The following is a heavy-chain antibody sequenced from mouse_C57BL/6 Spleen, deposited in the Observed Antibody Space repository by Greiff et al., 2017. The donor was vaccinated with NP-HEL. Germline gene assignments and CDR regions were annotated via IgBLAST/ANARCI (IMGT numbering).Heavy chain of an antibody. CDR2: IHPNSGST. Sequence: QVQLQQSGAELVKPGASVKLSCKASGYTFTSYRMHWVKQRPGQGLEWIGMIHPNSGSTNYNEKFKSKATLTVDKSSSTAYMQLSSLTSEDSAVYYCARSHYSTAMDYWGQGTSVTVSS. CDR1: GYTFTSYR. D-gene: IGHD2-5*01. J-gene: IGHJ4*01. V-gene: IGHV1-64*01. CDR3: ARSHYSTAMDY.